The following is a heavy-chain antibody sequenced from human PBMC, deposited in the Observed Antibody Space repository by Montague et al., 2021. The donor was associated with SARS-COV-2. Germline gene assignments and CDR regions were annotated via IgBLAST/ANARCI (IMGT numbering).Heavy chain of an antibody. CDR2: VYYSGNT. J-gene: IGHJ4*02. V-gene: IGHV4-39*01. CDR3: ARREYSYGWGD. Sequence: SETLSLTCTVSGGSISGSSDYWGWIRQSPGKGLEWIASVYYSGNTYYXSSLKSRLTISVDTSKNQFSLKLNSVTAADTALYYCARREYSYGWGDWGQGTLVTVSS. CDR1: GGSISGSSDY. D-gene: IGHD5-18*01.